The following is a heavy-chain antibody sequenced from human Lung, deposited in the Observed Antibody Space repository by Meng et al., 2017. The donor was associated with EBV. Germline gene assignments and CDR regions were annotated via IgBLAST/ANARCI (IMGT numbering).Heavy chain of an antibody. CDR3: AREGRSHQVGVSVY. J-gene: IGHJ4*02. D-gene: IGHD2-21*01. CDR2: IYNSGST. CDR1: GGCISSGDYY. Sequence: QLQESGPGLVMPSQTLSLPCTVFGGCISSGDYYWSWSRQPRGKGLEWIGYIYNSGSTYYNPSLKSRVTISVNTSKNQFSLKLRFVTAADTAVYYCAREGRSHQVGVSVYWGQGNLVTVSS. V-gene: IGHV4-30-4*01.